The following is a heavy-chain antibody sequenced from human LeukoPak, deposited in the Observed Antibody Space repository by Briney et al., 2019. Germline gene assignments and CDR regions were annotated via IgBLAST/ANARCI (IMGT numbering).Heavy chain of an antibody. CDR1: GYTFTGYY. D-gene: IGHD3-10*01. J-gene: IGHJ4*02. CDR3: ARVYDSGSSSCPH. Sequence: ASVKVSCKASGYTFTGYYMHWVRQAPGQGLEWMGWINPNSGGTNYAQKFQGRVTMTRNTSISTAYMELSSLRSEDTAVYYCARVYDSGSSSCPHWGQGTLVTVSS. V-gene: IGHV1-2*02. CDR2: INPNSGGT.